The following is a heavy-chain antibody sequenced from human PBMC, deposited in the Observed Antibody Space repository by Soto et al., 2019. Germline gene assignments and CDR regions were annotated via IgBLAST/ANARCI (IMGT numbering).Heavy chain of an antibody. CDR1: GFTFSSYA. J-gene: IGHJ4*02. Sequence: EVQLLESGGGLVQPGGSLRLSCAASGFTFSSYAMTWVRQAPGKGLEWVSAIRGGGGSTYYADSVKGRFTISRDNAKNTLYLQMNSLRVEDTAVYYCAKGDLDYYESSGYYYWGQGTLVTVSS. V-gene: IGHV3-23*01. CDR2: IRGGGGST. D-gene: IGHD3-22*01. CDR3: AKGDLDYYESSGYYY.